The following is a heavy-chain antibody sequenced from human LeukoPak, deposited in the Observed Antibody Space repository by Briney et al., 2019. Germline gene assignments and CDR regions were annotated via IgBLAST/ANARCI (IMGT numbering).Heavy chain of an antibody. CDR3: ARDRHGMAV. CDR1: GFTLSND. J-gene: IGHJ6*02. Sequence: GGSLRLSCAASGFTLSNDMHWVPQVTGKGLEWVSAIGVAGDTYYPGSVKGRFIITRENAKNSLYLQMNSLRVEDTAVYYCARDRHGMAVWGQGTTVVVSS. V-gene: IGHV3-13*01. CDR2: IGVAGDT.